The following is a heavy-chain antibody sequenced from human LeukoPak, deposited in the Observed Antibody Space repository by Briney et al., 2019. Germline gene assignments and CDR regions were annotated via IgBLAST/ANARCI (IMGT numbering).Heavy chain of an antibody. Sequence: PGGSLRLSCAASGFTFSSYGMHWVRQAPGKGLEWVAVISYDGSNKYYADSVKGRFTISRDNSKNTLYLQMNSLRAEDTAVYYCAKGLPISGYWTRLSGMDVWGQGTTVTVSS. CDR2: ISYDGSNK. J-gene: IGHJ6*02. CDR1: GFTFSSYG. V-gene: IGHV3-30*18. CDR3: AKGLPISGYWTRLSGMDV. D-gene: IGHD3-22*01.